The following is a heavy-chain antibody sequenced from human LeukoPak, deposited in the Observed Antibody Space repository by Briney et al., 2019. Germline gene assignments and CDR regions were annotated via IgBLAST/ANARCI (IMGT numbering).Heavy chain of an antibody. CDR3: SGFRTLNLYYYYGMDV. V-gene: IGHV4-30-2*01. J-gene: IGHJ6*02. Sequence: PSETLSLTCAVSGGSISSGGYSWSWIRQPPGKGLEWIGYIYHSGSTYYNPSLKSRVTISVDRSKNQFSLKLSSVTAADTAVYYCSGFRTLNLYYYYGMDVWGQGTTVTVPS. CDR1: GGSISSGGYS. CDR2: IYHSGST. D-gene: IGHD3-22*01.